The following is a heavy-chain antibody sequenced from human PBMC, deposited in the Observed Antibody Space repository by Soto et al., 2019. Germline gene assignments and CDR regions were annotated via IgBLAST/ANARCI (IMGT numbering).Heavy chain of an antibody. D-gene: IGHD4-17*01. CDR3: ARDGSGDPYFYYGMDV. J-gene: IGHJ6*02. V-gene: IGHV3-48*03. CDR1: GFAFRIYE. CDR2: IDNSGTAT. Sequence: EVQLVESGGGLVLPGGSLRLSCAASGFAFRIYEMTWVRQAPGKVLEWISYIDNSGTATYYADSVKGRFTISRDNARNSLYLQMNSLTAEDTAVYYCARDGSGDPYFYYGMDVWGQGTTVTVSS.